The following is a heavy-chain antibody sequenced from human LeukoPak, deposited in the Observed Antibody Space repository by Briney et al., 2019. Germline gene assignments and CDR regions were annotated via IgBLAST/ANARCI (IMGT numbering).Heavy chain of an antibody. D-gene: IGHD2-15*01. CDR1: GGSISSYY. J-gene: IGHJ3*02. V-gene: IGHV4-59*01. CDR2: IYYSGST. Sequence: SETLSLTCTVSGGSISSYYWSWLRQPPGKGLEGIGYIYYSGSTNYNTSLKSRVTISVDTSKNQFSLKLSSVTAADTAVYYCARVRGYCSGGSCYGAFDIWGQGTMVTVSS. CDR3: ARVRGYCSGGSCYGAFDI.